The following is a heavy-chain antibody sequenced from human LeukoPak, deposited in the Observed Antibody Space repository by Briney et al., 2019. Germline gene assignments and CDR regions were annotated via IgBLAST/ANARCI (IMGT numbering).Heavy chain of an antibody. V-gene: IGHV1-18*01. CDR1: GYTFTSYG. J-gene: IGHJ5*02. CDR2: ISAYNGNT. CDR3: ARDRVGYYRSGSGGDWFDP. D-gene: IGHD3-10*01. Sequence: ASVKVSCKASGYTFTSYGISWVRQAPGQGLEWMGWISAYNGNTNYAQKLQGRVTMTTDTSTSTAYMELRSLRSDDTAVHYAARDRVGYYRSGSGGDWFDPWGQGTLVTVSS.